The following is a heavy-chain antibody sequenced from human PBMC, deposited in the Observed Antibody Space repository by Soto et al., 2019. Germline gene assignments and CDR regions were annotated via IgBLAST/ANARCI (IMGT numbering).Heavy chain of an antibody. V-gene: IGHV4-34*01. D-gene: IGHD4-17*01. CDR1: GGSFSGYY. CDR2: INHSGST. CDR3: ARGVTTPANLDAFDI. J-gene: IGHJ3*02. Sequence: SETLSLPCAVYGGSFSGYYWSWIRQPPGKGLEWIGEINHSGSTNYNPSLKSRVTISVDTSKNQFSLKLSSVTAADTAVYYCARGVTTPANLDAFDIWGQGTMVTVSS.